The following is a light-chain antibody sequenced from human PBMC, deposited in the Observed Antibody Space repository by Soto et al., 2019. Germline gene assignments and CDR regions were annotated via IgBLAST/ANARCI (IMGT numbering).Light chain of an antibody. CDR3: QQYNIWRSIT. J-gene: IGKJ5*01. CDR2: DTS. CDR1: QSVRNK. Sequence: EIVVTQSPATLSVSTGERATLSCRVSQSVRNKLAWYQHKPGQTPRVIIYDTSTRAAGIPARFSGSGYGTYFTLTISSLQSEDFAVYYCQQYNIWRSITFGQGTRLEIK. V-gene: IGKV3-15*01.